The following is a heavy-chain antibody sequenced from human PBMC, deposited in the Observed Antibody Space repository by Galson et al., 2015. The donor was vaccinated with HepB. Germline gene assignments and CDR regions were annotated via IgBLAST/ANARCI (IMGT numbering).Heavy chain of an antibody. J-gene: IGHJ4*02. CDR1: GDSITSNLYL. D-gene: IGHD5-18*01. CDR3: ARDKYSYNLDADF. CDR2: IYYTGNT. V-gene: IGHV4-39*02. Sequence: ETLSLTCTVSGDSITSNLYLWAWIRQSPGRGLEWIATIYYTGNTYYSPSLKSRVTISLDPSKNEFYLKVTSVTAADTARYFLARDKYSYNLDADFWGQGPLVTVSS.